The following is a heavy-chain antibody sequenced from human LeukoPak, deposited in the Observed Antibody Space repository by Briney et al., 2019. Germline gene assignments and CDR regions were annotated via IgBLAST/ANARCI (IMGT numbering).Heavy chain of an antibody. V-gene: IGHV1-2*02. CDR1: GYTFTDDY. J-gene: IGHJ6*03. CDR3: ARETSQKGAHYMDV. Sequence: ASVKVSCKASGYTFTDDYVHWVRQAPGQGLEWMGWINPNSGGTNYAQKFQGRVTMTRDTSISTAYMELSRLRSDDTAVYYCARETSQKGAHYMDVWGKGTTVTISS. CDR2: INPNSGGT. D-gene: IGHD3-16*01.